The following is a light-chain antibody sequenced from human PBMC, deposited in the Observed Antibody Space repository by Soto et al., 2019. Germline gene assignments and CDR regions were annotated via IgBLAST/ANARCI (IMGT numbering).Light chain of an antibody. CDR1: QSVLYSSSNKNY. V-gene: IGKV4-1*01. Sequence: DIVMTQSPDSLAVSLGERATINCKSSQSVLYSSSNKNYLAWYQQKPGQPPKLLIFWASTRESGVPGRFSGSGSGTDFTLTISSLQAEDVAVYYCQQYYSFPLTFGGGTKVEIK. CDR3: QQYYSFPLT. CDR2: WAS. J-gene: IGKJ4*01.